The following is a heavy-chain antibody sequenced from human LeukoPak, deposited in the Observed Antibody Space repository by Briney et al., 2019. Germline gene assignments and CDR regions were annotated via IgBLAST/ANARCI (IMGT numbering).Heavy chain of an antibody. J-gene: IGHJ4*02. CDR1: GYTFTDYY. Sequence: ASVTVSCKASGYTFTDYYMHWVRQPPGQGLEWMGWINPHSGGTDHAQKFQGRVTMTRDTSISTAYMELSRLRSDDTAVYYCARGPGWYYFDYWGQGTLVTVSS. CDR2: INPHSGGT. D-gene: IGHD6-19*01. V-gene: IGHV1-2*02. CDR3: ARGPGWYYFDY.